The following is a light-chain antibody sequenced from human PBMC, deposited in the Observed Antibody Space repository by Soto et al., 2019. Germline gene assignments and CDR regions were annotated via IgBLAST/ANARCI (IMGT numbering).Light chain of an antibody. V-gene: IGLV2-14*01. CDR3: SSYTTSSSYF. Sequence: ALTQPASVSGSPGQSITISCTGTSSDVGAYNFVSWYQQHPGKAPKLMIYDVSDRPSGVSNRFSGSKSGNTASLTISGLQAEDEADYYCSSYTTSSSYFFGTGTKVTVL. J-gene: IGLJ1*01. CDR2: DVS. CDR1: SSDVGAYNF.